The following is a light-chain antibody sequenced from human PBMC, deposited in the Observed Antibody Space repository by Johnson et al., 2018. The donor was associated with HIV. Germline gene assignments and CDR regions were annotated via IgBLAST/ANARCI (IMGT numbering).Light chain of an antibody. CDR1: SSNIGNNY. Sequence: SVLTQPPSVSAAPGQKVAISCSGSSSNIGNNYVSWYQQLPGTAPKLLIYDDYKRPSGIPDRISGSKSGTSATLGLTGLQPGDEADYYCGTWDTRLSAGHVYGTGTKVTVL. CDR2: DDY. J-gene: IGLJ1*01. CDR3: GTWDTRLSAGHV. V-gene: IGLV1-51*01.